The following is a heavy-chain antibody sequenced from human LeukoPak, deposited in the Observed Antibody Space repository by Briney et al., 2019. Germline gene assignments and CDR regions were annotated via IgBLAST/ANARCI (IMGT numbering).Heavy chain of an antibody. CDR1: GFTVSSNY. D-gene: IGHD7-27*01. CDR3: ARAKNWGALTAFDY. CDR2: IYSGGST. V-gene: IGHV3-53*04. Sequence: GGSLRLSCAASGFTVSSNYMSWVRKAPGKGLEWVSVIYSGGSTYYADSVKGRFTISRHNSKNTLYLQMNSLRAEDTAVYYCARAKNWGALTAFDYWGQGTLVTVSS. J-gene: IGHJ4*02.